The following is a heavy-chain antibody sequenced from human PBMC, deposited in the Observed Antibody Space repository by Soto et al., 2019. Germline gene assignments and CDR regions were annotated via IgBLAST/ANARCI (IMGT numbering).Heavy chain of an antibody. D-gene: IGHD2-8*02. V-gene: IGHV4-4*07. CDR1: GASITGSFF. Sequence: PSETLCLTCTVSGASITGSFFWSWIRQPAGKGLEWIGRFSLSGTTNYNPSLRSRVTMSADVSKNQFSLRLTSVTAADTALYYCARGMTPPGAPAWYYFDSWGQGTLVIVSS. CDR2: FSLSGTT. J-gene: IGHJ4*02. CDR3: ARGMTPPGAPAWYYFDS.